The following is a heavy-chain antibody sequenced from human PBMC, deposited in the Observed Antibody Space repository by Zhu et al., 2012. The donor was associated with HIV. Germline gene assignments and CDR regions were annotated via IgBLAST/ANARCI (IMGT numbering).Heavy chain of an antibody. D-gene: IGHD2-15*01. Sequence: QVQLVQSGAEVKKAGASVKVSCKASGYSFSGYYMHWVRQAPGQGLEWMGWINPDSGDTNYNQRFQGRVTMTRDTSIRTFYMELSRLRSDDTAVYYCARDGQHLSGDRCYSGDWFDPWGQGTLVTVSS. V-gene: IGHV1-2*02. CDR2: INPDSGDT. J-gene: IGHJ5*02. CDR3: ARDGQHLSGDRCYSGDWFDP. CDR1: GYSFSGYY.